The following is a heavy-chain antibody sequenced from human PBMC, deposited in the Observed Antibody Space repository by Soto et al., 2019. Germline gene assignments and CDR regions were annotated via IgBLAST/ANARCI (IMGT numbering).Heavy chain of an antibody. CDR1: GASISGRGYS. J-gene: IGHJ4*02. CDR2: IYHAGGI. Sequence: SETLSLTCAVSGASISGRGYSWAWVRQPPGKGLEWIGYIYHAGGIYYNLSLKSRATISLDGSKNQFSLKLNSVTAADTAVYYCARLNGDPEYWGQGTLVTVSS. CDR3: ARLNGDPEY. V-gene: IGHV4-30-2*01. D-gene: IGHD2-8*01.